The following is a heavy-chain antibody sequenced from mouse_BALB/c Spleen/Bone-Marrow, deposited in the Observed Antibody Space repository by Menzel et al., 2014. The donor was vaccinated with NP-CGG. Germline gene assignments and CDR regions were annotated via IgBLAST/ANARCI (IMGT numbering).Heavy chain of an antibody. D-gene: IGHD2-3*01. CDR1: GFNIKDTY. Sequence: VQLQQSGAELVKPGASVKLSCTASGFNIKDTYMPWVKQRPEQGLEWIGRIDPANGNTKYDPKFQGKATITADTSSNTAYLQLSSLTSEDTAVYYCARGLLQYYYAMDYWGQGTSVTVSS. CDR2: IDPANGNT. CDR3: ARGLLQYYYAMDY. V-gene: IGHV14-3*02. J-gene: IGHJ4*01.